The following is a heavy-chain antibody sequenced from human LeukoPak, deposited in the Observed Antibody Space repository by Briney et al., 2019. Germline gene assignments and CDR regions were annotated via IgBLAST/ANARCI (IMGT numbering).Heavy chain of an antibody. D-gene: IGHD1-26*01. J-gene: IGHJ4*02. CDR2: IKQDESEK. CDR1: GFTFNNYW. V-gene: IGHV3-7*04. Sequence: GGSLRLSCAASGFTFNNYWMSWVRQVPGKGLECVANIKQDESEKFYVDSVKGRFTISRDNAKNSLYLQMNSLRAEDTAVYYCARPSRGSTPDYWGQGTLVTVSS. CDR3: ARPSRGSTPDY.